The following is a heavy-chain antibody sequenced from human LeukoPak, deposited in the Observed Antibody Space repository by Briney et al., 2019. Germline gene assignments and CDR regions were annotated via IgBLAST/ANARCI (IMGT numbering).Heavy chain of an antibody. CDR3: ARRGIAVAGTLPLIDY. CDR2: INPNSGGT. D-gene: IGHD6-19*01. J-gene: IGHJ4*02. Sequence: ASVKVSCKASGYTLTGYYMHWVRQAPGQGLEWMGRINPNSGGTNYAQKFQGRVTMTRDTSISTAYMELSRLRSDDTAVYYCARRGIAVAGTLPLIDYWGQGTLVTVSS. CDR1: GYTLTGYY. V-gene: IGHV1-2*06.